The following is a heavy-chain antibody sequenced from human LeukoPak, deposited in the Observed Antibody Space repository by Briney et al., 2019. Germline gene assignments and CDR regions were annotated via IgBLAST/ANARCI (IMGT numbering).Heavy chain of an antibody. J-gene: IGHJ4*02. CDR3: ARHRSGTFFDY. D-gene: IGHD2/OR15-2a*01. Sequence: PSETLSPTCTVSGDSISNYYWSWTRQPPGKGLEWIGYIFYSGSISYNPSLKSRVTISIDTSKNQLSLRLTSVTAADTAVYYCARHRSGTFFDYWGQGTLVTVSS. CDR1: GDSISNYY. CDR2: IFYSGSI. V-gene: IGHV4-59*08.